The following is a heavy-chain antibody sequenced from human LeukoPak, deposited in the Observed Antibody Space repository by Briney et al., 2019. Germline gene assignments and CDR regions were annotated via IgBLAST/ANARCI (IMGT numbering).Heavy chain of an antibody. V-gene: IGHV1-2*02. CDR1: GYTFTGYY. CDR2: INPNSGGT. D-gene: IGHD2-2*01. Sequence: ASVKVSCKASGYTFTGYYMHWVRQAPGQGLEWMGWINPNSGGTNYAQKFQGRVTMTRDTSISTAYMELSRLRSDDTAVYYCAINTDIVVVPARHYYYYMDVWGKGTTVTVSS. CDR3: AINTDIVVVPARHYYYYMDV. J-gene: IGHJ6*03.